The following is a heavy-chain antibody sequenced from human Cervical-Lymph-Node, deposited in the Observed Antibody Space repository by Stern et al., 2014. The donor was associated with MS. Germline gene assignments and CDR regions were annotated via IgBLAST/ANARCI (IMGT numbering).Heavy chain of an antibody. V-gene: IGHV3-33*05. CDR2: ISYDVSKK. Sequence: QVQLVQSGGGVVQPGRSLRLSCAASGFTFSSYGMHWVHQAPGKGLEWVAVISYDVSKKYYAESVKGRVTISRDNSKNTLYLQMNSLGAEDTAVYYCAREYSYGHVDYWGQGSLVTVSS. CDR1: GFTFSSYG. J-gene: IGHJ4*02. CDR3: AREYSYGHVDY. D-gene: IGHD5-18*01.